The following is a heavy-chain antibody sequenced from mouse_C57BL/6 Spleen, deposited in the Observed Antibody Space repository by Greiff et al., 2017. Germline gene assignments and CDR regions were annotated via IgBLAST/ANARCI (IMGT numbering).Heavy chain of an antibody. D-gene: IGHD1-1*01. CDR2: ISSGGSYT. CDR1: GFTFSSYG. V-gene: IGHV5-6*01. Sequence: EVQLVESGGDLVKPGGSLKLSCAASGFTFSSYGMSWVRQTPDKRLEWVATISSGGSYTYYPDSVKGRFTISRDNAKNTLYPQMSRLKSEDTAMYYCARRYGSSYAFAYWGQGTLVTVSA. CDR3: ARRYGSSYAFAY. J-gene: IGHJ3*01.